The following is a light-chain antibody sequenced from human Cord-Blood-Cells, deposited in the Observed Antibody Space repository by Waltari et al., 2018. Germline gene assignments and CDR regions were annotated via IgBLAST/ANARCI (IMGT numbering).Light chain of an antibody. CDR1: SSDVGGYNY. CDR3: SSYTSSSTLV. J-gene: IGLJ2*01. CDR2: AVS. V-gene: IGLV2-14*01. Sequence: QSALTQPASVSGSPGQSITISCTGTSSDVGGYNYVSWYQQHPGKAPKLMIYAVSKRPSGVSNRFYGYKSGNTASLTISGIQAEDESDYDCSSYTSSSTLVFGGGTKLTVL.